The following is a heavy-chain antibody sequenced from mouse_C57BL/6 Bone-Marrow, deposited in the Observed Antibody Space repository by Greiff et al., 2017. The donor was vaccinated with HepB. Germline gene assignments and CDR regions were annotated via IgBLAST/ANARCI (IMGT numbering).Heavy chain of an antibody. CDR2: IWTGGGT. D-gene: IGHD1-1*01. V-gene: IGHV2-9-1*01. J-gene: IGHJ4*01. CDR3: ARKGTTVGYYYAMDY. Sequence: QVQLQQSGPGLVAPSQSLSITCTASGFSLTSYAISWVRQPPGKGLEWLGVIWTGGGTNYNSALKSRLSISKDNSKSQVFLKMNSLQTDDTARYYCARKGTTVGYYYAMDYWGQGTSVTVSS. CDR1: GFSLTSYA.